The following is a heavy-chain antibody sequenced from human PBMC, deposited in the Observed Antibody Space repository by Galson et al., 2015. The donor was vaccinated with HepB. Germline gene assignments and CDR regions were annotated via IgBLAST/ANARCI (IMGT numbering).Heavy chain of an antibody. D-gene: IGHD6-6*01. CDR1: GYTFTSYY. CDR3: ARVPGSYSSLGGGFDY. V-gene: IGHV1-46*01. CDR2: INPSGGST. Sequence: SVKVSCKASGYTFTSYYMHWVRQAPGQGLEWMGIINPSGGSTSYAQKFQGRVTMIRDTSTSTVYMELSSLRSEDTAVYYCARVPGSYSSLGGGFDYWGQGTLVTVSS. J-gene: IGHJ4*02.